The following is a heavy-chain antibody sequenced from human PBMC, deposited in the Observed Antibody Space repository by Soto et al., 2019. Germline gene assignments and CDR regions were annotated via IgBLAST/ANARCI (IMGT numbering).Heavy chain of an antibody. J-gene: IGHJ4*02. Sequence: QVQLVQSGAEVKKPGASVKVSCKSSGYTFTSYGISWVRQAPGQGLGWRGWISAYNGNTNYAQKLQGRVTMTTDTTPSTAYMELRSLRSDDTAVYYCARDYGPYVLIGSKPDYWGQGTLVTVSS. D-gene: IGHD3-10*02. CDR2: ISAYNGNT. V-gene: IGHV1-18*01. CDR1: GYTFTSYG. CDR3: ARDYGPYVLIGSKPDY.